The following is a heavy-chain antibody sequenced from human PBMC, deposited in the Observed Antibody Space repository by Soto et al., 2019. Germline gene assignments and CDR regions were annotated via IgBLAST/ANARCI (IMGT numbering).Heavy chain of an antibody. CDR1: GGSISSSSYY. V-gene: IGHV4-39*02. Sequence: SETLSLTCTVSGGSISSSSYYWGWIRQPPGKGLEWIGSIYYSGSTYYNPSLKSRVTISVDTSKNQFSLKLSSVTATDTAVYYCARGYCSITSCYATPMRRLYFDYWGRGTLVTVSS. D-gene: IGHD2-2*01. CDR2: IYYSGST. CDR3: ARGYCSITSCYATPMRRLYFDY. J-gene: IGHJ4*02.